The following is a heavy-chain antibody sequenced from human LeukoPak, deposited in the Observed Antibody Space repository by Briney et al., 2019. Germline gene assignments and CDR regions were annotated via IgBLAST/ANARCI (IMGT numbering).Heavy chain of an antibody. CDR3: ARYTSSGWYSKYYFDY. D-gene: IGHD6-19*01. Sequence: SETLSLTCTVSGGSISSSSYYWGWIRQPPGKGLEWIGSIYYSGSTYYNPSLKSRVTISVDTSKNQFSLKLSSVTAADTAVYYCARYTSSGWYSKYYFDYWGQGTLVTVSS. CDR1: GGSISSSSYY. J-gene: IGHJ4*02. CDR2: IYYSGST. V-gene: IGHV4-39*01.